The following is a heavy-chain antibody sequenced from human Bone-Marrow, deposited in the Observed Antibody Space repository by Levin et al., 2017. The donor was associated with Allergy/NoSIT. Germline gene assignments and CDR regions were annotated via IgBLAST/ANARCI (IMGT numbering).Heavy chain of an antibody. D-gene: IGHD2/OR15-2a*01. Sequence: GESLKISCAASGFTVSSNYMSWVRQAPGKGLEWVSVIYSGGSTYYADSVKGRFTISRDNSKNTLYLQMNSLRAEDTAVYYCAREGVGESYYFDYWGQGTLVTVSS. CDR3: AREGVGESYYFDY. J-gene: IGHJ4*02. CDR2: IYSGGST. CDR1: GFTVSSNY. V-gene: IGHV3-66*01.